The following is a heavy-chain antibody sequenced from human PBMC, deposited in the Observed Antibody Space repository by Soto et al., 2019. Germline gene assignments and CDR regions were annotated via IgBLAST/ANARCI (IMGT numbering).Heavy chain of an antibody. CDR2: ISYDGSNK. D-gene: IGHD5-12*01. J-gene: IGHJ4*02. CDR3: ASLRDGYNYYFDY. CDR1: GFTFSSYA. Sequence: GGSLRLSCAASGFTFSSYAMHWVRQAPGKGLEWVAVISYDGSNKYYADSVKGRFTISRDNSKNTLYLQMNSLRAEDTAVYYCASLRDGYNYYFDYWGRGTLVTVSS. V-gene: IGHV3-30-3*01.